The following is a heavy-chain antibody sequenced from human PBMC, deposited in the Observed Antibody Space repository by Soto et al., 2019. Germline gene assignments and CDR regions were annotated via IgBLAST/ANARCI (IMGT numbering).Heavy chain of an antibody. CDR2: IDWDGDK. CDR1: GFSLTTPGMC. CDR3: AHIRGAGAYYYYPMDV. Sequence: SGPTLVNPRRPLTLTCTFSGFSLTTPGMCVSWIRQPPGKALEWLAVIDWDGDKYYSTSLKTRLSISMDTSKNQVVLEMTNVAPVDTATYYCAHIRGAGAYYYYPMDVWGQGTTVTVSS. V-gene: IGHV2-70*12. J-gene: IGHJ6*02. D-gene: IGHD3-10*01.